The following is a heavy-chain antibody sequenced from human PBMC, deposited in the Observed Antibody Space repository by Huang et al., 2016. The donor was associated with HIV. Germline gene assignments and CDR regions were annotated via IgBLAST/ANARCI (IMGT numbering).Heavy chain of an antibody. V-gene: IGHV4-34*01. J-gene: IGHJ4*02. D-gene: IGHD3-9*01. CDR3: ARVEINTLTGYFSSFDN. Sequence: QVHLQQWGAGLLKPSEALSLTCAVYGGSFRNYFWSWIRQPPGKGLGWIGEINHSGRTRYRPSLKSRVTITVDTSKNQFSLKLSSVGAADTAVYYCARVEINTLTGYFSSFDNWGQGTLVTVSS. CDR1: GGSFRNYF. CDR2: INHSGRT.